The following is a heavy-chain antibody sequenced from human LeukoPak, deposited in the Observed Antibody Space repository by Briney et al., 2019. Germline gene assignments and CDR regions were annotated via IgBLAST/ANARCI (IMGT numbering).Heavy chain of an antibody. Sequence: SQTLSLTCTVSGGSISSGSYYWSWIRQPAGKGLEWIGRTYTSGSTNYNPSLKTRVTISVDTSKNQFSLKLSSVTAADTAVYYCAKTTWIQLWYDYWGQGILVTVSS. V-gene: IGHV4-61*02. CDR3: AKTTWIQLWYDY. J-gene: IGHJ4*02. D-gene: IGHD5-18*01. CDR2: TYTSGST. CDR1: GGSISSGSYY.